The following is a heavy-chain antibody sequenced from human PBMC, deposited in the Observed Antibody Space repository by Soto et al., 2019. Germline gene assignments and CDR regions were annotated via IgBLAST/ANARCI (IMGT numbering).Heavy chain of an antibody. J-gene: IGHJ3*02. V-gene: IGHV1-69*02. Sequence: GASVKVSCKASGSTFSSYTISWVRQAPGQGLEWMGRIIPILGIANYAQKFQGRVTITADKSTSTAYMELSSLRSGDTAVYYCARVIAVAVSAFDIWGQGTMVTVSS. CDR3: ARVIAVAVSAFDI. CDR2: IIPILGIA. D-gene: IGHD6-19*01. CDR1: GSTFSSYT.